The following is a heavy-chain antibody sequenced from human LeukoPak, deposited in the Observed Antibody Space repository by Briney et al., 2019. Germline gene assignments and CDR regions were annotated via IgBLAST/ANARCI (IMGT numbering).Heavy chain of an antibody. D-gene: IGHD3-22*01. CDR3: ARQDSSGYYYVTLDY. J-gene: IGHJ4*02. Sequence: SETLSLTCTVSGGSISSSSYYWGWIRQPPGKGLEWIRSIYYSGSTYYNPSLKSRVTISVDTSKNQFSLKLSSVTAADTAVYYCARQDSSGYYYVTLDYWGQGTLVTVSS. CDR1: GGSISSSSYY. V-gene: IGHV4-39*07. CDR2: IYYSGST.